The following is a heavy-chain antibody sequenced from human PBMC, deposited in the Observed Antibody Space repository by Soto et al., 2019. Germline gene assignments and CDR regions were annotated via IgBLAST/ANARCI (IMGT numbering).Heavy chain of an antibody. CDR1: GFTFSSYA. CDR2: ISGSGGST. D-gene: IGHD2-21*02. V-gene: IGHV3-23*01. Sequence: PGGSLRLSCAASGFTFSSYAMSWVRQAPGKGLEWVSTISGSGGSTYYADSVKGRFTISRDNSKNTLYLQMNSLRAEDTAVYYCAKDFPMTYGGGDAFDIWGQGTMVTVSS. J-gene: IGHJ3*02. CDR3: AKDFPMTYGGGDAFDI.